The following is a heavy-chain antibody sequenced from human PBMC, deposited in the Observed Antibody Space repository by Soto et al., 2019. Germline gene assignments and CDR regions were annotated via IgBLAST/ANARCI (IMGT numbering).Heavy chain of an antibody. D-gene: IGHD4-17*01. J-gene: IGHJ4*02. CDR1: GGSVTNSSYY. CDR3: VSQRTTVLTQAYFDY. Sequence: ETLSLTCTVSGGSVTNSSYYWGWIRQSPGKGLEWIGSVYYRGRSYSKSSVKSRVTISVDTSKNQFSLNFNSVTASDTALYYCVSQRTTVLTQAYFDYWGPGALVTVSS. CDR2: VYYRGRS. V-gene: IGHV4-39*01.